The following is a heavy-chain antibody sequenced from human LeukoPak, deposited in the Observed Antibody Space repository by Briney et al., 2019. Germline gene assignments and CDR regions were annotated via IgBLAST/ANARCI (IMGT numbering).Heavy chain of an antibody. Sequence: ASVKVSCKASGYTFTGYYMHWVRQAPGQGLEWMGWINPNSGGTNYAQKFQGRVTMPRDTPISTAYMELSRLRSDDTAVYYCARAGGDYGDEGFDYWGQGTLVTVSS. J-gene: IGHJ4*02. V-gene: IGHV1-2*02. D-gene: IGHD4-17*01. CDR3: ARAGGDYGDEGFDY. CDR1: GYTFTGYY. CDR2: INPNSGGT.